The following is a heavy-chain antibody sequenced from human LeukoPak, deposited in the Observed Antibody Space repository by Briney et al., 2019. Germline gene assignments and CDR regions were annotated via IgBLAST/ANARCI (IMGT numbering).Heavy chain of an antibody. CDR1: GFTFDDYA. D-gene: IGHD1-26*01. CDR3: AKSMGATTGRCESDY. V-gene: IGHV3-9*03. CDR2: ISWNSGSM. J-gene: IGHJ4*02. Sequence: PGGSLRLSCAASGFTFDDYAMHWVRQAPGKGLEWVSGISWNSGSMVYADSVKGRFTISRDNAKNSLYLQMNSLRAEDMALYYCAKSMGATTGRCESDYWGQGTLVTVSS.